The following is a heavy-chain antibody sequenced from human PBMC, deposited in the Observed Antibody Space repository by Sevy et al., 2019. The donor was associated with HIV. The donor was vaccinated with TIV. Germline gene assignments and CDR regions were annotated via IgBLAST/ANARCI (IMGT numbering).Heavy chain of an antibody. CDR2: IDSSSSNR. D-gene: IGHD5-12*01. V-gene: IGHV3-48*01. CDR3: AREGGYTDQGMDV. Sequence: GGSLRLSCAASGFTFSSYSMNWVRQALGKGLEWLSYIDSSSSNRYYAESVKGRFTVSRDNAKKSLYVQMNSLRGEDTAVYYCAREGGYTDQGMDVWGQGTTVTVSS. J-gene: IGHJ6*02. CDR1: GFTFSSYS.